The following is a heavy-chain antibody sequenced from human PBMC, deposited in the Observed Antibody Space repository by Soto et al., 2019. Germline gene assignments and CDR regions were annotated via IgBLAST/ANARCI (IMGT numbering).Heavy chain of an antibody. Sequence: SETLSLTCTVSGGPSSFYYWSWIRQPPGKGLEWIGNIYYSGSTNYKPSLKSRVTISLDTSKNLFSLKVNSVSAADTAVYYCARGEYSGTILVFDVWGQGSLVTVSS. J-gene: IGHJ4*02. CDR1: GGPSSFYY. D-gene: IGHD1-26*01. CDR3: ARGEYSGTILVFDV. V-gene: IGHV4-59*01. CDR2: IYYSGST.